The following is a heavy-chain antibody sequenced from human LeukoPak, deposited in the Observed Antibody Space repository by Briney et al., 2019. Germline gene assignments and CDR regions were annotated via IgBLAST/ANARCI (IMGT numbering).Heavy chain of an antibody. CDR3: ARDYSGSSTGYNWFDP. Sequence: PSETLSLACTVSGGSIISYYWSWIRQPPGKGLEWMGYIYYSGSTNYNPSLKSRVTISVDTSKNQFSMKLSSATAADTAVYYCARDYSGSSTGYNWFDPWGQGTLVTVSS. V-gene: IGHV4-59*01. CDR1: GGSIISYY. CDR2: IYYSGST. D-gene: IGHD1-26*01. J-gene: IGHJ5*02.